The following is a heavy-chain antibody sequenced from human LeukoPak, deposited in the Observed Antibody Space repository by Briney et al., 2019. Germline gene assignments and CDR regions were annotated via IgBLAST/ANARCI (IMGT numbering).Heavy chain of an antibody. CDR2: IREDGGEK. V-gene: IGHV3-7*04. Sequence: GGSLRLSCAASGFTFSSFWMTWVRQAPGKGLEWGANIREDGGEKYYVDSVKGRFTISRDNAKKSLYLQMNSLRAEDSAVYYCARDDRDGYNYFAYWGQGTLVTVSS. D-gene: IGHD5-24*01. J-gene: IGHJ4*02. CDR1: GFTFSSFW. CDR3: ARDDRDGYNYFAY.